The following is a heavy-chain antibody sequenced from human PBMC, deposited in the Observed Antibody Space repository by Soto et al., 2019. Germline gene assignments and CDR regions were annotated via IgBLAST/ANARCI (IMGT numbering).Heavy chain of an antibody. CDR1: GFTFSSYG. CDR2: IWYDGSNK. CDR3: ARDGKTGLYSNFDY. V-gene: IGHV3-33*01. J-gene: IGHJ4*02. Sequence: GGSLRLSCAASGFTFSSYGMHWVRQAPGKGLEWVAVIWYDGSNKYYADSVKGRFTISRDNSKNTLYLQMNSLRAEDTAVYYCARDGKTGLYSNFDYWGQGTLVTVSS. D-gene: IGHD1-26*01.